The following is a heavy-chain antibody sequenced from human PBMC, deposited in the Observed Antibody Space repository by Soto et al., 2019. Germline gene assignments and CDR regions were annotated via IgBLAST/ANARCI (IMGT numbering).Heavy chain of an antibody. V-gene: IGHV3-11*06. Sequence: QVQLVESGGGLVKPGGSLRLSCAASGFTFSDYYMSWLRQAPGKRLEWVSYISSSSSYTNYADSMKGRFTISRANAKNSRYKHMHSLRAEDTAVYYCARATSHDYGGKEHHDAFAIWGQGTMLTLSS. CDR1: GFTFSDYY. CDR2: ISSSSSYT. D-gene: IGHD4-17*01. CDR3: ARATSHDYGGKEHHDAFAI. J-gene: IGHJ3*02.